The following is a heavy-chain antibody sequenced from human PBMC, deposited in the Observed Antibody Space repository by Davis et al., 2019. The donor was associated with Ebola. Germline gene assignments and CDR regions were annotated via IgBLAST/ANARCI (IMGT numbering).Heavy chain of an antibody. Sequence: ASVKVSCKASGYTFTGYYMHWVRQAPGQGLEWMGWISAYNGNTNYAQKFQGRVTITRNTSISTAYMELSSLRSEDTAVYYCARGGDYYYYMDVWGKGTTVTVSS. J-gene: IGHJ6*03. V-gene: IGHV1-8*03. CDR2: ISAYNGNT. CDR3: ARGGDYYYYMDV. CDR1: GYTFTGYY. D-gene: IGHD3-16*01.